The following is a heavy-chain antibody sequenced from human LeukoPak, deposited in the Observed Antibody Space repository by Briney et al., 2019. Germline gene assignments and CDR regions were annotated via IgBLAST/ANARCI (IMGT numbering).Heavy chain of an antibody. V-gene: IGHV3-30*02. CDR3: AKDRLTSGSYPDAFDI. D-gene: IGHD1-26*01. J-gene: IGHJ3*02. Sequence: PGGSLRLSCAASGFTFTTYGMHWVRQAPVKGLEWVAFIRYDGSDRYYADSVTGRFTVSRDNSKNTLYLQMNSLRTEDTAVFYCAKDRLTSGSYPDAFDIWGQGTMVTVSS. CDR2: IRYDGSDR. CDR1: GFTFTTYG.